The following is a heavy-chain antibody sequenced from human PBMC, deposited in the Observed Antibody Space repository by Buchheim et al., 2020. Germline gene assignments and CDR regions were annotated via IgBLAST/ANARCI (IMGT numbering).Heavy chain of an antibody. CDR3: ARDYPGIAARRTNYYYYGMDV. CDR2: INTNTGNQ. D-gene: IGHD6-6*01. J-gene: IGHJ6*02. Sequence: QVQLVQSGSELKKPGASVKVSCKASGYTFTSYAMNWVRQAPGQGLEWMGWINTNTGNQTYAQGFTGRFVLSLETSGSTAYLQISSLKAEDTAVYYCARDYPGIAARRTNYYYYGMDVWGQGTT. V-gene: IGHV7-4-1*02. CDR1: GYTFTSYA.